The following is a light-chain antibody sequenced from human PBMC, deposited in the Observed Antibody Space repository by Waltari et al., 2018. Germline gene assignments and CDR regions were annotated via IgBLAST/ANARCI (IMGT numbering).Light chain of an antibody. CDR3: QQSYSTPWT. CDR1: QSICGN. J-gene: IGKJ1*01. V-gene: IGKV1-39*01. Sequence: DIEMTQSPSSLSASVGDRVTITCRASQSICGNLNWYQQTPGRAPKVLIYAASSVQSGVPSRFSGRGSGTDFTLTISSLQPEDFATYYCQQSYSTPWTFGQGTKVEIK. CDR2: AAS.